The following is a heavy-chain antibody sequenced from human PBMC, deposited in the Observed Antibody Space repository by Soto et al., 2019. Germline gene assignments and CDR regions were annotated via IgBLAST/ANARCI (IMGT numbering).Heavy chain of an antibody. CDR1: GGSISSGGYY. CDR2: IYYSGST. CDR3: ARAAVVVVAATEYYFDY. D-gene: IGHD2-15*01. V-gene: IGHV4-31*03. J-gene: IGHJ4*02. Sequence: QVQLQESGPGLVKPSQTLSLTCTVSGGSISSGGYYWSWIRQHPAKGLEWIGYIYYSGSTYYNPYLKSRVTISVDTPKNQFSLKLSPVTAADTAVYYCARAAVVVVAATEYYFDYRGQGTLVTVSS.